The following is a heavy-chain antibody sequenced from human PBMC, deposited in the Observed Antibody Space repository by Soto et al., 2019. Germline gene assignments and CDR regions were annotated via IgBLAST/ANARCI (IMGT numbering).Heavy chain of an antibody. V-gene: IGHV3-23*01. Sequence: GGSPRLSCAASGVTFSSYAMSWVRQAPGKGLEWVSAISGSGGSTYYADSVKGRFTISRDNSKNTLYLQMNSLRAEDTAVYYCATIVVVPAAILGFCDYWGQGTLVTVSS. CDR2: ISGSGGST. CDR3: ATIVVVPAAILGFCDY. D-gene: IGHD2-2*01. CDR1: GVTFSSYA. J-gene: IGHJ4*02.